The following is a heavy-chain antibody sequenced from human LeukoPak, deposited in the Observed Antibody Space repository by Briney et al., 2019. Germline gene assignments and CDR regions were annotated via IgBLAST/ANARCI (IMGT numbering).Heavy chain of an antibody. CDR3: ANIYGSGGGY. CDR2: ISSSSSAI. Sequence: GGSLRLSCAASGFTFSTYSMNWVRQAPGKGLEWVSYISSSSSAIYYADPVKGRFTISRDNAKNSLYLQMASLRDEDTAVYYCANIYGSGGGYWGQGTLVTVSS. D-gene: IGHD3-10*01. V-gene: IGHV3-48*02. J-gene: IGHJ4*02. CDR1: GFTFSTYS.